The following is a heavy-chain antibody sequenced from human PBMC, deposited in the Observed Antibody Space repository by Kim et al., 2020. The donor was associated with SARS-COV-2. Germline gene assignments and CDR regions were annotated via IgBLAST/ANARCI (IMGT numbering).Heavy chain of an antibody. J-gene: IGHJ5*02. CDR3: ASEKPGIAASGSFDP. CDR2: IYYSGST. Sequence: SETLSLTCTVSGGSISSYYWSWIRQPPGKGLEWIGYIYYSGSTNYNPSLKSRVTISVDTSKNQFSLKLSSVTAADTAVYYCASEKPGIAASGSFDPWGQGTLVTVSS. D-gene: IGHD6-13*01. CDR1: GGSISSYY. V-gene: IGHV4-59*13.